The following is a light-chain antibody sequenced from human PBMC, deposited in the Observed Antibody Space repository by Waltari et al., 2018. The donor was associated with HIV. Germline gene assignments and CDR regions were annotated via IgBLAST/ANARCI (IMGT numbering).Light chain of an antibody. CDR3: CSYSGSGTLYV. V-gene: IGLV2-11*01. CDR2: DVT. CDR1: SSAFGCYTF. J-gene: IGLJ1*01. Sequence: QSALTQPRPVSGSPGQSVTISCTGTSSAFGCYTFVSCYQHHPGKAPKLVISDVTKRPSGVPDRFSGSKSGNTASLTISGLQAEDEADYYCCSYSGSGTLYVFGTGTEVTVL.